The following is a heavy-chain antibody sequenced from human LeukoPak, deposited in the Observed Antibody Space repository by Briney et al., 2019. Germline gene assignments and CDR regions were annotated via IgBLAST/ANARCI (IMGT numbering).Heavy chain of an antibody. CDR2: ISAYNGNT. J-gene: IGHJ3*02. V-gene: IGHV1-18*01. CDR3: ARWLQFNDAFDI. D-gene: IGHD5-24*01. CDR1: GYTFTSYG. Sequence: ASVKVSCKASGYTFTSYGITWVRQAPGQGLEWMGWISAYNGNTNYAQKLQGRVTMTTDTSTSTAYMELRSLRSDDTAVYYCARWLQFNDAFDIWGQGTMVTVSS.